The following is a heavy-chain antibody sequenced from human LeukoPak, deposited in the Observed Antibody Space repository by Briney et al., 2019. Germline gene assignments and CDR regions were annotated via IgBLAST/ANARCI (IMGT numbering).Heavy chain of an antibody. V-gene: IGHV4-59*08. J-gene: IGHJ4*02. CDR1: GDSIRSYH. CDR3: AKHEGGAGPFDS. D-gene: IGHD1-26*01. Sequence: PSETLSLTCTVSGDSIRSYHWSWIRQPPGKGLEWIGHIHYSGRTNYNPSLRSRVTISVDTSKNQFSLKLTSVTAADTADYYCAKHEGGAGPFDSWGQGTLVTVSS. CDR2: IHYSGRT.